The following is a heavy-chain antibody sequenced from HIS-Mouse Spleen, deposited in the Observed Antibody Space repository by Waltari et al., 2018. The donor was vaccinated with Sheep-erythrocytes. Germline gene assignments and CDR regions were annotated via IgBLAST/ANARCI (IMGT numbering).Heavy chain of an antibody. CDR3: ARRTYYDFWSGYYTDAFDI. Sequence: EVQLVQSGAEVKKPGESLKISCKGSGYSFTSYWIGGVRQLPGKGLEWMGIIYPGDSATKYSPTFQGQVPISADKSISTAYLQWSSLKASDTAMYYCARRTYYDFWSGYYTDAFDIWGQGTMVTVSS. J-gene: IGHJ3*02. D-gene: IGHD3-3*01. V-gene: IGHV5-51*03. CDR1: GYSFTSYW. CDR2: IYPGDSAT.